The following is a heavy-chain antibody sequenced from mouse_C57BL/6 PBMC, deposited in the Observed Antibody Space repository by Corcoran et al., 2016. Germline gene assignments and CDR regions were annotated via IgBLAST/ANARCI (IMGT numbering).Heavy chain of an antibody. J-gene: IGHJ4*01. CDR1: GYTFTDYY. CDR2: IYPGSGNT. V-gene: IGHV1-84*01. D-gene: IGHD2-1*01. Sequence: QIQLQKSGPELVKPGASVKISCKASGYTFTDYYINWVKQRPGQGLEWIGWIYPGSGNTKYNEEFKGKATLTVDTSSSTAYMQLSSLTSEDSADYFCARQQIYYGNPYAMDYWGQGNSVTVSS. CDR3: ARQQIYYGNPYAMDY.